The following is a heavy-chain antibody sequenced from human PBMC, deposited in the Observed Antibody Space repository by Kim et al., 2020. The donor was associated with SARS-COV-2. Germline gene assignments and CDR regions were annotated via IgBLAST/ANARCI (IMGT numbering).Heavy chain of an antibody. CDR3: ARGSYDPKEELDY. V-gene: IGHV1-2*05. CDR2: INPNSGGT. CDR1: GYTFTGYY. J-gene: IGHJ4*02. D-gene: IGHD3-3*01. Sequence: ASVKVSCKASGYTFTGYYMHWVRQAPGQGLEWMGRINPNSGGTNYAQKFQGRVTMTRDTSISTAYMELSRLRSDDTVVYYCARGSYDPKEELDYWGQGTLVTVSS.